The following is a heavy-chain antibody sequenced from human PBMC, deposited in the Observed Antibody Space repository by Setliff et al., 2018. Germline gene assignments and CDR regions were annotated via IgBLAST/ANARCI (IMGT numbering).Heavy chain of an antibody. Sequence: ASVKVSCKPSGYTFTDYYIHWVRQAPGQGLEWMGGIIPIFGTANYAQKFQGRVTMTRNTSISTAYMDLSSLRFEDTAVYYCARRRGSFLAELDYWGQGTLVTVSS. D-gene: IGHD1-26*01. V-gene: IGHV1-8*02. CDR3: ARRRGSFLAELDY. CDR2: IIPIFGTA. CDR1: GYTFTDYY. J-gene: IGHJ4*02.